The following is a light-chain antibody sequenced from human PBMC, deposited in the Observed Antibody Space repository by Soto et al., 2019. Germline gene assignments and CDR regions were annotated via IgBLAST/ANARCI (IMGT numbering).Light chain of an antibody. J-gene: IGKJ1*01. CDR1: QSLTSDY. V-gene: IGKV3-20*01. CDR2: GAS. Sequence: EIVLTQSPGTLSLSPGERATLSCSASQSLTSDYLAWYQQKPGQTPRLLIHGASSRATGIPDRFSGTGSGTDFTLTISRLEPEDFAVYYCQQYGNSPWTFGQGTKVDIK. CDR3: QQYGNSPWT.